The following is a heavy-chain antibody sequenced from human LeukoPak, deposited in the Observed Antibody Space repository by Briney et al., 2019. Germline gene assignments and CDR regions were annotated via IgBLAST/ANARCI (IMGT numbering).Heavy chain of an antibody. CDR1: GFPFSTSG. V-gene: IGHV3-48*01. J-gene: IGHJ4*02. CDR3: VTDWPVW. Sequence: PGGSLRLSCEASGFPFSTSGMHRVRRAPGKGLDWISYISTGSSIIHYADSVQGRFTISRDDGKNSLYLQMNSLRVEDTAVFHCVTDWPVWWGQGILATVSS. CDR2: ISTGSSII. D-gene: IGHD3-16*01.